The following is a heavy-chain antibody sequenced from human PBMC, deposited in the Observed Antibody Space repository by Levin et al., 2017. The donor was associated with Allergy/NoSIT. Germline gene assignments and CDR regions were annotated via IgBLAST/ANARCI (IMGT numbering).Heavy chain of an antibody. J-gene: IGHJ4*02. CDR1: GAPVRSNSYY. Sequence: SETLSLTCTVSGAPVRSNSYYWSWIRQPPGKGLEWIAYVGSTNYNPSLRSRVTISIDTSKNQFSLKLNSVTPADTAVYYWAQTTIASASDYWGQGTLVTVSS. CDR3: AQTTIASASDY. D-gene: IGHD6-13*01. V-gene: IGHV4-61*01. CDR2: VGST.